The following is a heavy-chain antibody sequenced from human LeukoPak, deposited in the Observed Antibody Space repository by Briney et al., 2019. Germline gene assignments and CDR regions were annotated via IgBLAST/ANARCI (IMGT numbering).Heavy chain of an antibody. D-gene: IGHD3-10*01. J-gene: IGHJ6*02. Sequence: GRSLRLSCAASGFTFSSYGMHWVRQAPGKGLEWVAVISYDGSNKYYADSVKGRFTISRDNSKNTLYLQMNGLRAEDTAVYYCARALFAGAFYGVDVWGQGTTVTVSS. CDR2: ISYDGSNK. V-gene: IGHV3-30*03. CDR3: ARALFAGAFYGVDV. CDR1: GFTFSSYG.